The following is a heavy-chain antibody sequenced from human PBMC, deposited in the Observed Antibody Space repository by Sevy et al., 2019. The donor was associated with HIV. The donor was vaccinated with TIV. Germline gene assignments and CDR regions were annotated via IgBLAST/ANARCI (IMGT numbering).Heavy chain of an antibody. J-gene: IGHJ4*02. Sequence: GGSLRLSCAASGFMFSNYWMSWVRQAPGKGLERVANIKQDGSEKYYVDSVKGRFSISRDNAKKSLYLQMNSLRAEDTAVYYCAVDVVVNDVAFDYWGQGTLVTVSS. D-gene: IGHD2-15*01. CDR1: GFMFSNYW. V-gene: IGHV3-7*01. CDR3: AVDVVVNDVAFDY. CDR2: IKQDGSEK.